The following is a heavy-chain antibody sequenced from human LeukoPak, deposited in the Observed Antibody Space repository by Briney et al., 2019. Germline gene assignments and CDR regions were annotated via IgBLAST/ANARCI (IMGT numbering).Heavy chain of an antibody. V-gene: IGHV3-48*03. Sequence: GGSLRLSCAASGVTFSSYEMNWVRQAPGKGLEWVSYISSSGSTIYYADSVKGRFTISRDNAKNSLYLQMNSLRAEDTAVYYCARDGKGLAYYFDYWGQGTLVTVSS. D-gene: IGHD6-19*01. CDR3: ARDGKGLAYYFDY. CDR1: GVTFSSYE. J-gene: IGHJ4*02. CDR2: ISSSGSTI.